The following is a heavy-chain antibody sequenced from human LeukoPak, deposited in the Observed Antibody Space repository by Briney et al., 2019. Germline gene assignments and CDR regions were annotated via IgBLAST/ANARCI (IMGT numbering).Heavy chain of an antibody. CDR3: ASIAVAGTTDY. V-gene: IGHV4-34*01. D-gene: IGHD6-19*01. Sequence: SETLSLTCAVFGGSFSGYYWSWIRQPPGKGLEWIGEIYHSGSTNYNPSLKSRVTISVDKSKNQFSLKLSSVTAADTAVYYCASIAVAGTTDYWGQGTLVTVSS. CDR1: GGSFSGYY. CDR2: IYHSGST. J-gene: IGHJ4*02.